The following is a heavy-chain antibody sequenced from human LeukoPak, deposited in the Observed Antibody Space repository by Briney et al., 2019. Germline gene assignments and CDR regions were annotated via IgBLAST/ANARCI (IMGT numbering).Heavy chain of an antibody. CDR3: ARSGVAVTPFGP. CDR1: GGSFSGYY. CDR2: INHSGST. J-gene: IGHJ5*02. D-gene: IGHD4-11*01. V-gene: IGHV4-34*01. Sequence: SETLSLTCAVYGGSFSGYYWSWIRQPPGKGLEWIGEINHSGSTNYNPSLKSRVTISVDTSKNQFSLKLSSVTAADTAVYYCARSGVAVTPFGPWGQGTLVTVPS.